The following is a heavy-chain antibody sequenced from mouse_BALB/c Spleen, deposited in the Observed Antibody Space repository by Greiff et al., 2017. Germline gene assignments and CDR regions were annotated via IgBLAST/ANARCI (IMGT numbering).Heavy chain of an antibody. D-gene: IGHD1-1*01. V-gene: IGHV14-3*02. CDR1: GFNIKDSY. Sequence: EVQLQQSGAELVKPGASVKLSCTASGFNIKDSYMHWVKQRPEQGLEWIGRIDPANGNTKYDPKFQGKATITADTSSNTAYLQLSSLTSEDTAVYYCARGVLRYRYYFGYWGQGTTLTVSS. J-gene: IGHJ2*01. CDR3: ARGVLRYRYYFGY. CDR2: IDPANGNT.